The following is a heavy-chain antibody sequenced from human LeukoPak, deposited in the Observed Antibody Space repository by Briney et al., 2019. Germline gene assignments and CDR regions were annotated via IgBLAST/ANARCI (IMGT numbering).Heavy chain of an antibody. CDR3: ARGRQFYGDYAVDY. J-gene: IGHJ4*02. Sequence: SETLSLTCTVSGDSINSLDLWSWVRQPPGKGLEWIGEMYLSGTTHSNPSVKSRVTISVDKSKNQFSLKLSSVTAADTAVYYCARGRQFYGDYAVDYWGQGTLVTVSS. CDR2: MYLSGTT. CDR1: GDSINSLDL. V-gene: IGHV4-4*02. D-gene: IGHD4-17*01.